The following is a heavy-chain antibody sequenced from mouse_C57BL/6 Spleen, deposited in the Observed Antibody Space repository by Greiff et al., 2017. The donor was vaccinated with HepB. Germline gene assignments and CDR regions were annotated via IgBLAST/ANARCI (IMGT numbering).Heavy chain of an antibody. J-gene: IGHJ2*01. V-gene: IGHV1-52*01. CDR1: GYTFTSYW. CDR3: ARSGTAQAFYYFDY. Sequence: QVHVKQPGAELVRPGSSVKLSCKASGYTFTSYWMHWVKQRPIQGLEWIGNIDPSDSETHYNQKFKDKATLTVDKSSSTAYMQLSSLTSEDSAVYYCARSGTAQAFYYFDYWGQGTTLTVSS. D-gene: IGHD3-2*02. CDR2: IDPSDSET.